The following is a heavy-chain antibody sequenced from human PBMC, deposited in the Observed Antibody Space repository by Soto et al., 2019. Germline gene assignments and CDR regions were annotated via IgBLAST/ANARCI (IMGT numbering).Heavy chain of an antibody. J-gene: IGHJ4*02. CDR1: GFTFSDYG. CDR2: ISSSSSYI. CDR3: ARVIGSSY. D-gene: IGHD3-10*01. V-gene: IGHV3-21*01. Sequence: LRLSCAASGFTFSDYGMNWVRQAPGKGLEWVSSISSSSSYIYYADSVEGRFTISRDNAKNSLYLQMNSLRAEDTAVYYCARVIGSSYWGQGTLVTVS.